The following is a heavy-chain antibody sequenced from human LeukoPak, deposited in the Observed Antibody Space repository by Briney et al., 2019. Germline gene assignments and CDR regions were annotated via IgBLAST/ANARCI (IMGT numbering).Heavy chain of an antibody. V-gene: IGHV3-21*01. D-gene: IGHD6-13*01. CDR1: GFTFSSYS. J-gene: IGHJ4*02. CDR2: ISSSSSYI. Sequence: GGSLRLSCAASGFTFSSYSMNWVRQAPGKGLEWVSSISSSSSYIYYADSVKGRFTISRDNAKNSLYLQMNSLRAEDTAVYYCASANVTRAYSSSWYVYWGQGTLVTVSS. CDR3: ASANVTRAYSSSWYVY.